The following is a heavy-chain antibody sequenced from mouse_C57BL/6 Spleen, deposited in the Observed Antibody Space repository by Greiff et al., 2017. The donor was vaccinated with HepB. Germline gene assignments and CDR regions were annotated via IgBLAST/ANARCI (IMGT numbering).Heavy chain of an antibody. D-gene: IGHD2-1*01. J-gene: IGHJ4*01. CDR3: ARDGKGYYAMDY. Sequence: EVQLQQSGPELVKPGASVKIPCKASGYTFTDYNMDWVKQSHGKSLEWIGDINPNNGGTIYNQKFKGKATLTVDKSSSTAYMELRSLTSEDTAVYYCARDGKGYYAMDYWGQGTSVTVSS. V-gene: IGHV1-18*01. CDR2: INPNNGGT. CDR1: GYTFTDYN.